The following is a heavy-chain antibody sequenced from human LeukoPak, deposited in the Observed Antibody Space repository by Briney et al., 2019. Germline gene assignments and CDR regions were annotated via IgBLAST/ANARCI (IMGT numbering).Heavy chain of an antibody. CDR1: GGSFSGYY. CDR2: INHSGST. J-gene: IGHJ5*02. Sequence: PSETLSLTCAVYGGSFSGYYWSWLRQPPGKGLEWIGEINHSGSTNYNPSLKTRVTISVETSKNQFSLKLGSVTAAATAVYSCSRGKGYYGSGNWFDRWGQRTLVTVSS. V-gene: IGHV4-34*01. CDR3: SRGKGYYGSGNWFDR. D-gene: IGHD3-10*01.